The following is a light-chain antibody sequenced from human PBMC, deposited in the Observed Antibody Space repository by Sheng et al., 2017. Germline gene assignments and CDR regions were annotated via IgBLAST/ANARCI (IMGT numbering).Light chain of an antibody. CDR2: GAF. Sequence: EIVLTQSPATLSLFPGERATLSCRASQSVNNNYLAWYHQKPGQAPRLLIYGAFSRATDIPDRFSGSGSGTDFTLTISRLEPEDFAVYYCQQYGSSPLTFGGGTKVEIK. J-gene: IGKJ4*01. CDR1: QSVNNNY. V-gene: IGKV3-20*01. CDR3: QQYGSSPLT.